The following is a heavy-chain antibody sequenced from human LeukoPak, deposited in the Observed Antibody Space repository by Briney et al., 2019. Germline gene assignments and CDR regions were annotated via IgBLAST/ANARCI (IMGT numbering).Heavy chain of an antibody. J-gene: IGHJ5*02. D-gene: IGHD3-10*01. CDR1: GFTFSSYA. CDR3: AGFGELSWFDP. CDR2: ISGSGGST. V-gene: IGHV3-23*01. Sequence: SGGSLRLSCAASGFTFSSYAMSWVRQAPGKGLEWVSAISGSGGSTYYADSVKGRFTISRDNSKNTLYPQMNSLRAEDTAVYYCAGFGELSWFDPWGQGTLVTVSS.